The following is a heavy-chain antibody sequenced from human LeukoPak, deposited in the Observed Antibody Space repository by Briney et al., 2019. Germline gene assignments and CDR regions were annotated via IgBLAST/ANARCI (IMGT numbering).Heavy chain of an antibody. Sequence: GESLKISCKGSGYSFTSYWIGWVRPLPGKGLEWMGIIYPGDSDTRYSPSFQGQVTISADKSISTAYLQWSSLKASDTAMYYCARKSSTGTPHYYYGMGVWGQGTTVTVSS. D-gene: IGHD6-13*01. CDR1: GYSFTSYW. J-gene: IGHJ6*02. V-gene: IGHV5-51*01. CDR3: ARKSSTGTPHYYYGMGV. CDR2: IYPGDSDT.